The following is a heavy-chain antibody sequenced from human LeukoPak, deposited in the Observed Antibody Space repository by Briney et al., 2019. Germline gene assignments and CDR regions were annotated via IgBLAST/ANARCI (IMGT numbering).Heavy chain of an antibody. D-gene: IGHD2-2*01. Sequence: SETLSLTCTVSGGSISSGNYYWSWIRQHPGKGLEWIGYIHHSGSTYYNPSLKSRVIISVDTSKNQFSLKLNSVTAADTALYYCARLGYCSSASCGPLDYWGQGTLATVSS. CDR2: IHHSGST. J-gene: IGHJ4*02. V-gene: IGHV4-31*03. CDR3: ARLGYCSSASCGPLDY. CDR1: GGSISSGNYY.